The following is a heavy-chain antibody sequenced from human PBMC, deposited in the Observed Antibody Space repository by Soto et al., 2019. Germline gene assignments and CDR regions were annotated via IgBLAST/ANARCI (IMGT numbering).Heavy chain of an antibody. CDR1: GYTFTCYY. CDR2: IDPSGGST. J-gene: IGHJ4*01. Sequence: ASAKVSCKASGYTFTCYYMHWVRRAPGQGREWMGIIDPSGGSTTYAQKLQGRVTVTRDTSTSTVYMDLNSLRADDSAVYYCAGGRYNWFFDFWGHGTLVTVSS. V-gene: IGHV1-46*04. CDR3: AGGRYNWFFDF. D-gene: IGHD1-1*01.